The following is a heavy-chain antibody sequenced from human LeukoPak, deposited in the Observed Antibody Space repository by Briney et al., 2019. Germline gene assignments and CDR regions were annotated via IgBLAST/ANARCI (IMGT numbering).Heavy chain of an antibody. V-gene: IGHV3-23*01. CDR3: AKVYDTSGYYFFFDY. D-gene: IGHD3-22*01. CDR2: IRVRSDST. CDR1: GFTFSNYG. J-gene: IGHJ4*02. Sequence: GGSLRLSCAASGFTFSNYGMNWVRQAPGKGLEWVSSIRVRSDSTHYADSVQGRFTISRDDSKNTLYLQMNSLRAEDTAVYYCAKVYDTSGYYFFFDYWGQGTLVTVSS.